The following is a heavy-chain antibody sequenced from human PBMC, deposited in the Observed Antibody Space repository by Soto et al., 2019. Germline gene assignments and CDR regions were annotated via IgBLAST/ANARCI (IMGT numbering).Heavy chain of an antibody. J-gene: IGHJ4*02. Sequence: EVKLLESGGGLVQPGGSLRLSCAASGFPFSTYAMSWVRQAPGKGLEWVSGIYGSGRGISYGDSVTGRFTIARDNSNSVLYLQMQTIRVEDTAVYYCAQDRQHDGLWPFDHWGRGTLVTVSS. D-gene: IGHD2-2*01. CDR3: AQDRQHDGLWPFDH. V-gene: IGHV3-23*05. CDR1: GFPFSTYA. CDR2: IYGSGRGI.